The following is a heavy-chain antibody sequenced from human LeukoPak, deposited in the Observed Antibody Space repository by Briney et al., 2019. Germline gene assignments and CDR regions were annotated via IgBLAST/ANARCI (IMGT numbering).Heavy chain of an antibody. CDR2: ISSSSTTI. Sequence: GGSLRLSCAASGFIFSTYRMNWVRQAPGKGLEWISYISSSSTTIYYADSVKGRYTISRDNAKNSLYLQMNSLRDGDTAIYYWALDHTSAGIYHGLDVWGQGTTVTVSS. CDR3: ALDHTSAGIYHGLDV. CDR1: GFIFSTYR. V-gene: IGHV3-48*02. J-gene: IGHJ6*02. D-gene: IGHD6-13*01.